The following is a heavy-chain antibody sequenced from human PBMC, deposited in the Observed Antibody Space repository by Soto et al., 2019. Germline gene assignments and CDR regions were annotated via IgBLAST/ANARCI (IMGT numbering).Heavy chain of an antibody. V-gene: IGHV1-18*01. CDR1: GYTFTSYG. D-gene: IGHD5-18*01. CDR2: ISAYNGNT. J-gene: IGHJ6*02. Sequence: ASVKVSCKASGYTFTSYGISWVRQAPGQGLEWMGWISAYNGNTNYAQKLQGRVTMTTDTSTSTAYMELRSLRSDDTAVYYCARQGRDGYNWSDFYYYYGMDVWGQGTTLTVSS. CDR3: ARQGRDGYNWSDFYYYYGMDV.